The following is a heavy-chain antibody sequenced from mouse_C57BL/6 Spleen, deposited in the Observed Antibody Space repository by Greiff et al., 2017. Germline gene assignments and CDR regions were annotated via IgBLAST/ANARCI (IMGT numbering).Heavy chain of an antibody. Sequence: QVQLQQSGAELVKPGASVKISCKASGYAFSSYWMNWVKQRPGKGLEWIGQIYPGDGDTNYNGKFKGKATLTADKSSSTAYMQLSSLTSEDSAVYFCARSSAVVADDYWGQGTSVTVSS. CDR3: ARSSAVVADDY. V-gene: IGHV1-80*01. CDR2: IYPGDGDT. J-gene: IGHJ4*01. CDR1: GYAFSSYW. D-gene: IGHD1-1*01.